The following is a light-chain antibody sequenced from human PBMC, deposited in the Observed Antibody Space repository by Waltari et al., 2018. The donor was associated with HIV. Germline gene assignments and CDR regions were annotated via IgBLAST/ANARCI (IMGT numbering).Light chain of an antibody. V-gene: IGLV2-14*01. CDR2: EVS. J-gene: IGLJ3*02. CDR3: SAYTTRSTPDPNWV. Sequence: QSALTQPASVSGSPGQSITISCTGTSSDVGGYNYVSWYQQHPGKAPKLMVFEVSKRPSGVSNRFSGSKAVNTASLTSSGLQAEDEADYYCSAYTTRSTPDPNWVFGGGTKLTVL. CDR1: SSDVGGYNY.